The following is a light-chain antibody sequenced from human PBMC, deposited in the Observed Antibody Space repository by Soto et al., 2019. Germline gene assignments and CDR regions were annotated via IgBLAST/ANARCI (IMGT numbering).Light chain of an antibody. V-gene: IGKV3-20*01. CDR2: GAS. J-gene: IGKJ5*01. Sequence: ETVLTQSPGTLSLSPGERATLSCRATQSVNNDYLAWYQQRPGQAPRLLISGASSRATGIPDRFTGSGSETSFTLTISRLEPEDFALYYCQHYQSGHPITFGQGTRLEIK. CDR3: QHYQSGHPIT. CDR1: QSVNNDY.